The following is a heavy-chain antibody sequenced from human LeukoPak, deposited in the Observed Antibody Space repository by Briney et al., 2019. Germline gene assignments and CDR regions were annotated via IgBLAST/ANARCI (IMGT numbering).Heavy chain of an antibody. CDR2: INPSGGST. Sequence: ASVKVSCKASGYTFTSYYMHWVRQAPGQGLEWMGIINPSGGSTSYAQKFQGRVTMTRDTSTSTVYMELSSLRSEDTAVYYCARDFLNYYDSSGYSGGYDAFDIWGQGTMVTVSS. CDR1: GYTFTSYY. J-gene: IGHJ3*02. V-gene: IGHV1-46*01. CDR3: ARDFLNYYDSSGYSGGYDAFDI. D-gene: IGHD3-22*01.